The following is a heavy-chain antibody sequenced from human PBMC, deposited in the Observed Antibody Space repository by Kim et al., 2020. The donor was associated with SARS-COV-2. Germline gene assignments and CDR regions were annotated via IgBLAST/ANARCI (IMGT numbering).Heavy chain of an antibody. Sequence: ASVKVSCKASGYTFTSYAMNWVRQAPGQGLEWMGWINTNTGNPTYAQGFTGRFVFSLDTSVSTAYLQISSLKAEDTAVYYCARGPYSSGPRGWFDPWGQGTLVTVSS. D-gene: IGHD6-19*01. J-gene: IGHJ5*02. CDR3: ARGPYSSGPRGWFDP. V-gene: IGHV7-4-1*02. CDR2: INTNTGNP. CDR1: GYTFTSYA.